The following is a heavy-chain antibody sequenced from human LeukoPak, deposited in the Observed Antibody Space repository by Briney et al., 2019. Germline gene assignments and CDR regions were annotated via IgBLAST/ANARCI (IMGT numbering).Heavy chain of an antibody. CDR2: INWNGGST. CDR3: ATLYYYDSSSDY. V-gene: IGHV3-20*04. Sequence: GGSLRLSCAASGFTFDDYGMSWVRQAPGKGLEWVSGINWNGGSTGYADSVKGRFTISRDNAKNSLYLQMNSLRAEDTALYYCATLYYYDSSSDYWGQGTLVTVSS. J-gene: IGHJ4*02. CDR1: GFTFDDYG. D-gene: IGHD3-22*01.